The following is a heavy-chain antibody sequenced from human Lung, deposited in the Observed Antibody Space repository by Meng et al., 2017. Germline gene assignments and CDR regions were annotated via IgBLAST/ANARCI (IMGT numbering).Heavy chain of an antibody. Sequence: PGLANPSRTRPLPCAIFGGSIRSRNRWSWVRQSPGKGLDGIGEIYHSGRTNYNPSLESRVTISLDKSQNHFSLKVKSVTAADTAVYYCVRGGQDQAYYDFWSGPFDPWGQGTLVTVSS. CDR1: GGSIRSRNR. J-gene: IGHJ5*02. V-gene: IGHV4-4*02. CDR3: VRGGQDQAYYDFWSGPFDP. D-gene: IGHD3-3*01. CDR2: IYHSGRT.